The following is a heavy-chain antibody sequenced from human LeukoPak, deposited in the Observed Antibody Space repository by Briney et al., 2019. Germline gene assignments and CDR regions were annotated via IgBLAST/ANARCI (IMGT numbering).Heavy chain of an antibody. J-gene: IGHJ5*02. CDR1: GGSISSSNW. V-gene: IGHV4-4*02. Sequence: SGTLSLTCAVSGGSISSSNWWSWVRQPPGKGLEWIGYIYYSGSTYYNPSLKSRVTISVDTSKNQFSLRLSSVTAADTAVYYCARAPSDSWFDPWGQGTLVTVSS. CDR2: IYYSGST. D-gene: IGHD2-21*02. CDR3: ARAPSDSWFDP.